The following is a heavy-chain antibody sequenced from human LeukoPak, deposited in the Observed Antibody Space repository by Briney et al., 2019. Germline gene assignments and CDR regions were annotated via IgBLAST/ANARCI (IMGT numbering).Heavy chain of an antibody. D-gene: IGHD3-10*01. CDR1: GFTFSGSA. J-gene: IGHJ4*02. CDR2: IRNKANNYAT. Sequence: GGSLRLSCAASGFTFSGSAMHWVRQAAGKGLEWVGRIRNKANNYATGYAAEGKGRFSISRDDSKNTAYLQMNSLKTEDTAVYYCTRLGSSGPMLGRDYWGQGTLVTVSS. V-gene: IGHV3-73*01. CDR3: TRLGSSGPMLGRDY.